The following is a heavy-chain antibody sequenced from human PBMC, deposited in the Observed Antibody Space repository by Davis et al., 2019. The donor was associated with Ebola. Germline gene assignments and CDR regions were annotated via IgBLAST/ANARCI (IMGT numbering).Heavy chain of an antibody. J-gene: IGHJ4*02. Sequence: SETLSLTCTVSGGSISSYYWSWIRQPPGKGLEWIGEINHSGSTKYNPSLKSRVTISVDTSKNQFSLKLSSVTAADTAVYYCASPGGSWGFDYWGQGTLVTVSS. CDR3: ASPGGSWGFDY. CDR2: INHSGST. D-gene: IGHD3-16*01. V-gene: IGHV4-34*01. CDR1: GGSISSYY.